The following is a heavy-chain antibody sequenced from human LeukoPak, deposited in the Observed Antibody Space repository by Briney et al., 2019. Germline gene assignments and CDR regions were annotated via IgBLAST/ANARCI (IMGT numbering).Heavy chain of an antibody. Sequence: GGSLRLSCAASGFTFSSYSMNWVRQAPGKGLEWVSSISSSSSSYIYYADSVKGRFTISRDNAKNSLYLQMNSLRAEDTAVYYCARGGRYCSGGSCREAFDYWGQGTLVTVSS. D-gene: IGHD2-15*01. J-gene: IGHJ4*02. CDR2: ISSSSSSYI. V-gene: IGHV3-21*01. CDR1: GFTFSSYS. CDR3: ARGGRYCSGGSCREAFDY.